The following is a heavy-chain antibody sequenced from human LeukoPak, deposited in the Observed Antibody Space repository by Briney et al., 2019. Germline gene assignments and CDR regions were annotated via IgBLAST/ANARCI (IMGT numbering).Heavy chain of an antibody. J-gene: IGHJ4*02. CDR3: FFPGVTGKVY. D-gene: IGHD1-1*01. CDR1: GFTFSNYA. V-gene: IGHV3-30-3*01. Sequence: PGGSLRLSCAASGFTFSNYAMHWVRQAPGKGLEWVAVISSDGSNKYYADSVKGRFTISRDNSKNALYLQMNSLRAEDTAVYYCFFPGVTGKVYWGQGTLVTVSS. CDR2: ISSDGSNK.